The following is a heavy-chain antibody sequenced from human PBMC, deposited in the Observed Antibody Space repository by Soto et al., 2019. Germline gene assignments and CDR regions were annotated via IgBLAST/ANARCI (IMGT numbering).Heavy chain of an antibody. CDR1: GFPFSSYG. CDR2: ISYDGSNK. CDR3: VGGQYYFDY. D-gene: IGHD3-10*01. V-gene: IGHV3-30*03. J-gene: IGHJ4*02. Sequence: QVQLVESGGGVVQPGRSLRLSCAASGFPFSSYGMHRVREAPGKGLEWVAVISYDGSNKYYADSVKGRFTISRDNSASTLYLQMNSLSPEDTALYYGVGGQYYFDYRGQGTLVTVSP.